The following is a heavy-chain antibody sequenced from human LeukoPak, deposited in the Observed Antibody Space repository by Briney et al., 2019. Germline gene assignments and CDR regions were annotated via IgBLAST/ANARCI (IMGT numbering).Heavy chain of an antibody. J-gene: IGHJ4*02. Sequence: GGSLRLSCAASGFTFSSYTMTWVRQAPGKGLEWVSSISGGSSYIYYADSVKGRFTISRDNAQNSLYLQMNSLRAEDTAVYYCASGSNKGDYWGQGTLVTVSS. D-gene: IGHD1-1*01. CDR3: ASGSNKGDY. CDR2: ISGGSSYI. CDR1: GFTFSSYT. V-gene: IGHV3-21*01.